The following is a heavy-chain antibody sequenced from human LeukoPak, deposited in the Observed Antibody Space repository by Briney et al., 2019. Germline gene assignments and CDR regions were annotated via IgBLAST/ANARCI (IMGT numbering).Heavy chain of an antibody. CDR3: ARDQGCSSTSCYGSWFDP. V-gene: IGHV1-46*01. J-gene: IGHJ5*02. CDR2: INPSGGST. CDR1: GYTFTSYY. Sequence: ASVTVSCKASGYTFTSYYMHWVRQAPGQGLEWMGIINPSGGSTSYAQKFQGRVTMTRDISTSTVYMELSSLRSEDTAVYYCARDQGCSSTSCYGSWFDPWGQGTLVTVSS. D-gene: IGHD2-2*01.